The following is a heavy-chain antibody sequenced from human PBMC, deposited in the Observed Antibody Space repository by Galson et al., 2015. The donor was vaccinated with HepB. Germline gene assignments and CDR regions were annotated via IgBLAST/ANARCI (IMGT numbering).Heavy chain of an antibody. D-gene: IGHD6-6*01. CDR3: ARIDLYSSSGYYGMDV. V-gene: IGHV2-70*01. Sequence: PALVKPTQTLTLTCTFSGFSLSTSGMCVSWIRQPPGKALEWLALIDWHDDKYYSTSLKTRLTISKDTSKNQVVLTMTNMDPVDTATYYCARIDLYSSSGYYGMDVWGQGTTITVSS. CDR2: IDWHDDK. J-gene: IGHJ6*02. CDR1: GFSLSTSGMC.